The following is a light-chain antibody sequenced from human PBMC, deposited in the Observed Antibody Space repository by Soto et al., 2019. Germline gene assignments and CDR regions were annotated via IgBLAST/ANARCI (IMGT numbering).Light chain of an antibody. V-gene: IGKV3-15*01. CDR2: DVS. CDR3: QQYNSWPPIT. J-gene: IGKJ5*01. Sequence: EIVMTQSPATLSVSPGERATLSCRASQSVSSNLAWYQQKPGQAPRLLIYDVSNRATGIPARFSGGGSGTEFTLTISSLQSEDFALYYCQQYNSWPPITCGQGTRLEIK. CDR1: QSVSSN.